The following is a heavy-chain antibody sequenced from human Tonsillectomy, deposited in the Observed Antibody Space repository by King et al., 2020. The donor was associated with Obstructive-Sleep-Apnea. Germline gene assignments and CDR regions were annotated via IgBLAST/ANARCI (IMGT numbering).Heavy chain of an antibody. CDR3: GRSPTVEACASTPVNN. CDR2: IKQDGSEE. J-gene: IGHJ4*02. Sequence: VQLVESGGKLVQPGGSLRLSCAASGFTFESYWMTWVRQAPGKGLEWVASIKQDGSEEHYVDSVKGRFTISRDNTKNSLFLQMNSLRGEDTAVYYCGRSPTVEACASTPVNNWGQGTLVTVSS. CDR1: GFTFESYW. D-gene: IGHD2/OR15-2a*01. V-gene: IGHV3-7*03.